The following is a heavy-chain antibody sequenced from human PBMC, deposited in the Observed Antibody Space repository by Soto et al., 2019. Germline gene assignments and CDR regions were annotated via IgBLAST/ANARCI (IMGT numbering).Heavy chain of an antibody. CDR3: ARHFEYDFWSGYVDY. CDR1: GYSFTSYW. D-gene: IGHD3-3*01. Sequence: EVQLVQSGAEVKKPGESLKISCKGSGYSFTSYWIGWVRQMPGKGLEWMGIIYPGDSDTRYSPSFQGQVTISADKSISTAYPQWSSLKASDTAMYYCARHFEYDFWSGYVDYWGQGTLVTVSS. J-gene: IGHJ4*02. V-gene: IGHV5-51*01. CDR2: IYPGDSDT.